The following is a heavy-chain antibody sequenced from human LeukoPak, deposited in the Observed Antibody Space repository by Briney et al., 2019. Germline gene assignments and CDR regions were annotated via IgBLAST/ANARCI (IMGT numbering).Heavy chain of an antibody. CDR1: GSSITSVSHY. CDR2: IYYTGST. V-gene: IGHV4-39*01. CDR3: ARRWGNIVGATYEY. D-gene: IGHD1-26*01. J-gene: IGHJ4*02. Sequence: PSETLSLTCTISGSSITSVSHYWGWIRQPPGKGLEWIGDIYYTGSTYYSPSLRSRVTMSVHTSENQFSLRLNSVTAVGTAVYYCARRWGNIVGATYEYWGQGTLVTVSS.